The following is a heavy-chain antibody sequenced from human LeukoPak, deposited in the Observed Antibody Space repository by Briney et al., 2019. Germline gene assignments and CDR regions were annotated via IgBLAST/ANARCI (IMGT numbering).Heavy chain of an antibody. J-gene: IGHJ3*02. Sequence: PGGSLRLSCAASGFSFSSYDFHWVRQATGKGLEWVSAIARSGHKYYIDSVKGRFTISRDVAKYSLYLQMDNLRAGDTAVYYCAREINERHPGSDIGAFDIWGQGTMVTVSS. CDR1: GFSFSSYD. CDR2: IARSGHK. V-gene: IGHV3-13*01. CDR3: AREINERHPGSDIGAFDI. D-gene: IGHD6-25*01.